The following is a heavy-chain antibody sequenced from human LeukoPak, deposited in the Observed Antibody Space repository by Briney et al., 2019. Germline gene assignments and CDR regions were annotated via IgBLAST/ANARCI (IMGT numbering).Heavy chain of an antibody. D-gene: IGHD1-26*01. V-gene: IGHV1-69*10. Sequence: SVKVSCKASGGTFSSYAISWVRQAPGQGLEWMGWINPNSGGTNYAQKFQGRVTMTRDMSTSTVYMELSSLRSEDTAVYYCARELVGATGYWGQGTLVTVSS. CDR3: ARELVGATGY. J-gene: IGHJ4*02. CDR1: GGTFSSYA. CDR2: INPNSGGT.